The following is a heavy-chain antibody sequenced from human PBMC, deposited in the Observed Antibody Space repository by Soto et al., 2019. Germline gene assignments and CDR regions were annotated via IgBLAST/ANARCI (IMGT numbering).Heavy chain of an antibody. V-gene: IGHV3-9*01. CDR1: GFIFDEYA. D-gene: IGHD4-17*01. CDR3: AKGASTTVFAFNDY. J-gene: IGHJ4*02. Sequence: EVQLVESGGGLVQPGRSLRLSCAASGFIFDEYAMHWVRQAPGKGLEWVSSISWNSGNIGYADSVKGRFTISRDNAKNSLYLQMNSVRGEATAFSYCAKGASTTVFAFNDYWGQGTLVTVSS. CDR2: ISWNSGNI.